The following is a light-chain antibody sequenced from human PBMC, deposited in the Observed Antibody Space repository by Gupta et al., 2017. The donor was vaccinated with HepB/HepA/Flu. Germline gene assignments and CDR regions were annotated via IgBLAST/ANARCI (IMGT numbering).Light chain of an antibody. Sequence: DIQMTQSPSSLSAYIGDRVTITCRASQDIRNDLGWYQQKPEKAPKSLIYAASSLQSGVPSRFSGSGSGTEFTLTISSLQPEDFGTYYCLQHNGYPLTFGQGTKVESK. V-gene: IGKV1-17*01. CDR3: LQHNGYPLT. J-gene: IGKJ1*01. CDR2: AAS. CDR1: QDIRND.